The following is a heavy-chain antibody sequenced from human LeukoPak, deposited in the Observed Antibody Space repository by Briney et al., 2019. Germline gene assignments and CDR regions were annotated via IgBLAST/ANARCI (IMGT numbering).Heavy chain of an antibody. V-gene: IGHV3-21*01. CDR3: ARDPYSGSYGNYYYYFMDV. CDR2: ITSGSSYI. CDR1: GFTFSSYN. J-gene: IGHJ6*03. Sequence: GGSLRLSCAASGFTFSSYNMNWVRQAPGKGLEWVSSITSGSSYIYYADSVKGRCTISRDNAKNSLYLQMNSLRAEDTAVYYCARDPYSGSYGNYYYYFMDVWGKGTTVTISS. D-gene: IGHD1-26*01.